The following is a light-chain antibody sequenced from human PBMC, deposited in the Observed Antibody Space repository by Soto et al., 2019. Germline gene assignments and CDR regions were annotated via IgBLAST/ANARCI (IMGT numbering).Light chain of an antibody. V-gene: IGKV1-5*03. CDR1: QSISSW. J-gene: IGKJ1*01. CDR3: QQCHRYLP. Sequence: DIQMTQSPSTLSASVGDRVTITCRASQSISSWLAWYQQKPGKAPKLLIYKASSLESGVPSRFSGSGSGTEFTLNMSRLQPDDFATYYCQQCHRYLPFGQGPTVDIX. CDR2: KAS.